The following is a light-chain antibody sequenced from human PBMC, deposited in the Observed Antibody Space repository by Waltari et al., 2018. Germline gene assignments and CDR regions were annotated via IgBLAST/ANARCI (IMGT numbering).Light chain of an antibody. CDR3: CSYVGSNIYWV. V-gene: IGLV2-11*01. J-gene: IGLJ3*02. CDR2: DIN. Sequence: QSALTQPRSVSGSPGQSVTISCTGTSSDVGGYNYVSWYQQHPDKAPKRIIYDINKRPSGVPDRFSGSKSGNTASLTISGLQAEDEADYYCCSYVGSNIYWVFGGGTKLTVL. CDR1: SSDVGGYNY.